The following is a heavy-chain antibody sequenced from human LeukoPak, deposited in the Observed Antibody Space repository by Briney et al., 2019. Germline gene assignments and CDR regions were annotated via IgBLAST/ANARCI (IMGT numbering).Heavy chain of an antibody. J-gene: IGHJ4*02. CDR2: VYYSGST. Sequence: SETLSLTCTVSSGSITSYYWSWIRQPPGKGLECVGYVYYSGSTYYNPSLKSRVTISVDTSKNQFSLKLSSVTAADTAVYYCARLLGAIAPPHIVVVPAALYYFDYWGQGTLVTVSS. CDR3: ARLLGAIAPPHIVVVPAALYYFDY. CDR1: SGSITSYY. V-gene: IGHV4-59*04. D-gene: IGHD2-2*01.